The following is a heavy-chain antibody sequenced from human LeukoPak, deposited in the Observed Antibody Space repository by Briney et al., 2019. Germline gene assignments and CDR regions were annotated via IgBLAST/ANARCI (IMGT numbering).Heavy chain of an antibody. J-gene: IGHJ4*02. CDR1: GFTFSSYW. Sequence: PGGSLRLSCAASGFTFSSYWMSWVRQAPGKGLEWVAVISYDGSNKYYADSVKGRFTISRDNSKNTLYLQMNSLRAEDTAVYYCAKDTGGNFDYWGQGTLVTVSS. CDR3: AKDTGGNFDY. V-gene: IGHV3-30*18. CDR2: ISYDGSNK. D-gene: IGHD2-8*02.